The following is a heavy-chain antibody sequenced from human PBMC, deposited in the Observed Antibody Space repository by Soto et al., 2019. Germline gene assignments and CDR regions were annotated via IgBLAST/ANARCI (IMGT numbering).Heavy chain of an antibody. CDR3: VRQGIDYLHGLVDV. J-gene: IGHJ6*02. CDR1: SGPDRSHN. V-gene: IGHV4-59*08. CDR2: VYYTGDT. D-gene: IGHD4-17*01. Sequence: QVQLQQSGPRLVKPSETLSLTCTVSSGPDRSHNWGWIRQPPGRGLEWIGYVYYTGDTAYEPSLRGRVTISADTSTNDISLTLNSVTAADTAVYYCVRQGIDYLHGLVDVWGQGTTVSVSS.